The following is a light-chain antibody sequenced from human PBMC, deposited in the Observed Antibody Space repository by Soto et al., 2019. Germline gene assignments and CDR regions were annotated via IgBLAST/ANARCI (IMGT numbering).Light chain of an antibody. CDR1: SSNIGAGYD. Sequence: QPVLTQPPSVSGAPGQRVTISCTGSSSNIGAGYDVHWYQQFPGTAPKLLIFGNSNRPSGVPDRFSGSKSGTSASLAITGLQAEDEADYYCQSYDSSLSEYVFGTGTKVTVL. CDR3: QSYDSSLSEYV. J-gene: IGLJ1*01. CDR2: GNS. V-gene: IGLV1-40*01.